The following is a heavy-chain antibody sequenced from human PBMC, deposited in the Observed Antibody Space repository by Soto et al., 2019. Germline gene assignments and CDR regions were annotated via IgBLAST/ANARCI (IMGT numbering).Heavy chain of an antibody. CDR2: INPSDSYT. D-gene: IGHD2-2*02. Sequence: PGESLKISCQGSGYSFTSYWIGWVRQRPGKGLEWMGRINPSDSYTTYGPSFQGHVTISTDKSFSTAYLQWSGLKASDTAMYYCARLGYCTGTSCYTFDSWGQGTLVTVSS. J-gene: IGHJ4*02. CDR3: ARLGYCTGTSCYTFDS. CDR1: GYSFTSYW. V-gene: IGHV5-10-1*01.